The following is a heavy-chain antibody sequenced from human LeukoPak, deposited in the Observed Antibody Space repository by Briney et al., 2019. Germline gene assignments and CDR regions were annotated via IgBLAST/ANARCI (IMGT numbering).Heavy chain of an antibody. CDR1: GFTFSSYW. CDR3: ARDLMGYCRGDTCYSGLDY. Sequence: GGSLRLSCAASGFTFSSYWMSWVRQAPGKGLEWVANIKQDGSEKSYVDSVKGRFTISRDNARNSLYLQMSSLRAEDTAVYYCARDLMGYCRGDTCYSGLDYWGQGILVTVSS. CDR2: IKQDGSEK. D-gene: IGHD2-15*01. V-gene: IGHV3-7*01. J-gene: IGHJ4*02.